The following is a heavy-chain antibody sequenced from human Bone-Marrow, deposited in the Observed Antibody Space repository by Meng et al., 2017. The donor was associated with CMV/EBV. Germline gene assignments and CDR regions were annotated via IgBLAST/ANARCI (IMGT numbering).Heavy chain of an antibody. Sequence: SEALSLPCPASGSAILSGNYYWSWIRQPPGKGLEWMGYVYFTGTSTYNPSLTSRGTISIDTSEDQFSLKVSSVTAADTAVYYCARGDAISGSDYYGLDVWGQGTTVTVSS. CDR2: VYFTGTS. CDR1: GSAILSGNYY. J-gene: IGHJ6*02. V-gene: IGHV4-61*01. D-gene: IGHD1-26*01. CDR3: ARGDAISGSDYYGLDV.